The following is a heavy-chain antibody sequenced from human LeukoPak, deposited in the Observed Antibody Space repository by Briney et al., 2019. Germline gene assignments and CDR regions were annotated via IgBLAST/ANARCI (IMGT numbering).Heavy chain of an antibody. J-gene: IGHJ4*02. Sequence: GGSLRLSCAASGFSFSIYFMNWVRQAPGKGLEWVSSISRTSEYIHYADSVRGRFAISRDNAKNSVYLQMNSLRAEDTAVYFCGGGGDFDYWGQGILVTVSA. CDR2: ISRTSEYI. CDR1: GFSFSIYF. D-gene: IGHD3-16*01. CDR3: GGGGDFDY. V-gene: IGHV3-21*01.